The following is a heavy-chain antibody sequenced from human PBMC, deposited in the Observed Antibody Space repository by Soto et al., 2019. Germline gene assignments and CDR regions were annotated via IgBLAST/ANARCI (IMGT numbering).Heavy chain of an antibody. D-gene: IGHD5-12*01. J-gene: IGHJ6*02. CDR2: ISWNSGSI. CDR1: GFTFDDYA. Sequence: EVQLVESGGGLVQPGRSLRLSCAASGFTFDDYAMHWVRQAPGKGLEWVSGISWNSGSIGYADSVKGRFTISRDNAKNSLYLQINSLRSEDTALYDCAKGIGGSSYDYYGMDVGGQGTTVSVSS. CDR3: AKGIGGSSYDYYGMDV. V-gene: IGHV3-9*01.